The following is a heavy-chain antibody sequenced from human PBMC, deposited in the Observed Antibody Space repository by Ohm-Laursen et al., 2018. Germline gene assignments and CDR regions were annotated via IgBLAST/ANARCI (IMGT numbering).Heavy chain of an antibody. CDR2: IYTSGS. CDR3: ASSGYTYTTYY. V-gene: IGHV4-4*07. CDR1: GGSISSYY. J-gene: IGHJ4*02. Sequence: GTLSLTCTVSGGSISSYYWTWIRQPAGKGLEWIGRIYTSGSNYNPSFKSRVTMSLDTSKNQFSLKLSSVTAADTAVYYCASSGYTYTTYYWGQGTLVTVSS. D-gene: IGHD5-18*01.